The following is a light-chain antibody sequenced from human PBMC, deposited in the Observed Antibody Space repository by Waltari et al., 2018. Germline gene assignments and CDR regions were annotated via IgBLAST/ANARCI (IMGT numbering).Light chain of an antibody. J-gene: IGKJ1*01. CDR3: QQYYSTPPT. Sequence: DIVMTLSPDSLAVSLGERATVNCKSRQSVLYSSNNKNYLAWYHQKPGQHPKQLIYWASTRESGVPDRFSGSGSGTDFTLTISSLQAEDVAVYYCQQYYSTPPTFGQGTKVEIK. CDR2: WAS. CDR1: QSVLYSSNNKNY. V-gene: IGKV4-1*01.